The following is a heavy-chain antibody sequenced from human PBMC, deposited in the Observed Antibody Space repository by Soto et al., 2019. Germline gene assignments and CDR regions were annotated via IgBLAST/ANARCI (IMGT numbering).Heavy chain of an antibody. CDR3: ASDKGGRQLVAIDY. CDR2: ISFDGGKQ. CDR1: GFTFSSYG. J-gene: IGHJ4*02. Sequence: QVQVVESGGGVVLPGRSLRLSCAASGFTFSSYGMHWGRQAPGKGLEWVAVISFDGGKQYYATSVKGRFTISRDNSKTTLYLQMNSLRTEDTAVYYCASDKGGRQLVAIDYWGRGTLVTVSS. V-gene: IGHV3-30*03. D-gene: IGHD6-6*01.